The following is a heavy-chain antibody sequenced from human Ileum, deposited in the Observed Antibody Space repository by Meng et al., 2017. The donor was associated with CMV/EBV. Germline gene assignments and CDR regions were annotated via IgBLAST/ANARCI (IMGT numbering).Heavy chain of an antibody. CDR3: VGGGSGYMDY. V-gene: IGHV3-74*03. D-gene: IGHD5-12*01. CDR2: IKTDGSYT. CDR1: RLTFSGWW. J-gene: IGHJ4*02. Sequence: LSCADVRLTFSGWWMHWFRQAPGKGLVWVSRIKTDGSYTTYADSVKGRFTISRDNAKNTLYLQMNSLRVEDTAVYYCVGGGSGYMDYWGQGTLVTVSS.